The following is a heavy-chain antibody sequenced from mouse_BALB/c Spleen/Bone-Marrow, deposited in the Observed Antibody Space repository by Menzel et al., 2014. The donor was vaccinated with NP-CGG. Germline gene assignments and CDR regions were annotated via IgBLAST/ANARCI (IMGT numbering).Heavy chain of an antibody. CDR3: ASPYGNYDAMDY. V-gene: IGHV1-87*01. CDR1: GYTFTSYW. J-gene: IGHJ4*01. CDR2: IYPGDGDT. D-gene: IGHD2-1*01. Sequence: QVQLKESGAELARPGASVKLSCKASGYTFTSYWMQWVKQRPGQGLEWIGAIYPGDGDTSYTQKFRGKATLTADKSSNTAYMQLSSLTSEDSAVYFCASPYGNYDAMDYWGQGTSVTVSS.